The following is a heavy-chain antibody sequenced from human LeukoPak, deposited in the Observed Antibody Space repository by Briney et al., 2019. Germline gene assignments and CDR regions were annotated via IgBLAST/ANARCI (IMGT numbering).Heavy chain of an antibody. D-gene: IGHD3-3*01. J-gene: IGHJ6*02. Sequence: GAPVKVSCKASEYTFTGYYLHWVRQAPGQGLEWMGCINPGSGGTNYAQKFQDRVTMTRDMYISTAYMELSSLRYDDTAVYYCARGGFVVAPPLAVWGQGTTVTVSS. CDR1: EYTFTGYY. CDR2: INPGSGGT. CDR3: ARGGFVVAPPLAV. V-gene: IGHV1-2*02.